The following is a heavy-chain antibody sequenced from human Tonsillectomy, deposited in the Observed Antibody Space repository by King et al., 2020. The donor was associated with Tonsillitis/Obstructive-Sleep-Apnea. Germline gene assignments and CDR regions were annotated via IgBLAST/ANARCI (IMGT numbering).Heavy chain of an antibody. Sequence: QGQLVQSGAEVKKPGASVKVSCRASGYTFTDYAMHWVRQAPGQGLEWMGWINPGSGNTKFSQKFQGRLTFTRDTFATTAYMELSSLRSEDTALYYCGRDRNAIDYWGQGTLVTVSS. V-gene: IGHV1-3*01. J-gene: IGHJ4*02. CDR1: GYTFTDYA. CDR2: INPGSGNT. CDR3: GRDRNAIDY. D-gene: IGHD1-1*01.